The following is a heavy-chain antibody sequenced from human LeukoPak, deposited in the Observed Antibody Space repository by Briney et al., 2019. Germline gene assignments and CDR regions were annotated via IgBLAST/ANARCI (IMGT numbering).Heavy chain of an antibody. CDR1: GFTFSTFA. D-gene: IGHD1-1*01. V-gene: IGHV3-23*01. CDR3: AKQRATGAGTDTRYFDY. Sequence: GGSLRLSCAASGFTFSTFAMSWVRQAPGKGLEWVSAINGNSHYTYHADSVTGRFTISRDNSKNTLYLQMHSLRTEDTAVYYCAKQRATGAGTDTRYFDYWGQGSPVTVSS. CDR2: INGNSHYT. J-gene: IGHJ4*02.